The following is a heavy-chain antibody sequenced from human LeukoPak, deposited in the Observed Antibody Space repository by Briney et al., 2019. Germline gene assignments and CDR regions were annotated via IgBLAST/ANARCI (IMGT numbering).Heavy chain of an antibody. CDR1: GFTFSGYA. CDR3: VKDGGDYGDYSYYFDY. CDR2: ISYDGSNE. D-gene: IGHD4-17*01. Sequence: GGSLRLSCAASGFTFSGYAMHWARQAPGKGLEWVTLISYDGSNEYYADSVKGRFTISRDNAENSLYLQMNSLRTEDTAFYYCVKDGGDYGDYSYYFDYWGQGTLVTVSS. V-gene: IGHV3-30-3*01. J-gene: IGHJ4*02.